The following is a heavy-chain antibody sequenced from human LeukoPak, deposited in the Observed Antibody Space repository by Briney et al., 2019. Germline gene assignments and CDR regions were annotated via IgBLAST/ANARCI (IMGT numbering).Heavy chain of an antibody. Sequence: PSGTLSLTCAVSGGSISSSNWWSWVRQPPGKGLEWIGEIYHSGSTNYNPSLKSRVTISVDKSKNQFSLKLSSVTAADTAVYYCAREMGGSYSYYYYGMDVWGQRTTVTVSS. CDR1: GGSISSSNW. D-gene: IGHD1-26*01. CDR2: IYHSGST. J-gene: IGHJ6*02. V-gene: IGHV4-4*02. CDR3: AREMGGSYSYYYYGMDV.